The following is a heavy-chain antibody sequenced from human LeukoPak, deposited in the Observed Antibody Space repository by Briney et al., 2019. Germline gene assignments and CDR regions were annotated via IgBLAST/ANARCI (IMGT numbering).Heavy chain of an antibody. J-gene: IGHJ4*02. D-gene: IGHD3-10*01. Sequence: ASVKVSCKASGYTFTNYGITWVRQAPGQGLEWMGWISAYNGYTNYAQNLQGRVTMTTDASTSTAYMELRSLRSDDTAVYYCARWAGVSYYSDYWAEGTLVTVSS. CDR2: ISAYNGYT. V-gene: IGHV1-18*01. CDR1: GYTFTNYG. CDR3: ARWAGVSYYSDY.